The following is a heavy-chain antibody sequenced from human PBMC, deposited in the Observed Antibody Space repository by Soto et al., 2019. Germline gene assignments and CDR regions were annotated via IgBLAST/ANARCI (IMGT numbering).Heavy chain of an antibody. CDR3: ARDPGYYYDSSGYYFGY. CDR1: GFTFSSYA. CDR2: ISYDGSNK. V-gene: IGHV3-30-3*01. Sequence: GGSLRLSCAASGFTFSSYAMHWVRQAPGKGLEWVAVISYDGSNKYYADSVKGRFTISRDNSKNTLYLQMNSLRAEDTAVYYCARDPGYYYDSSGYYFGYWGQGTLVTVSS. J-gene: IGHJ4*02. D-gene: IGHD3-22*01.